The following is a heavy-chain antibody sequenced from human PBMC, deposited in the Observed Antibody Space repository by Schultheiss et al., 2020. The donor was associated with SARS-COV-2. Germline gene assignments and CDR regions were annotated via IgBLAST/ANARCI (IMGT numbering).Heavy chain of an antibody. CDR3: AKEDSGYDQAFDY. Sequence: GGSLRLSCAASGFTFSSYAMHWVRQAPGKGLEYVSAISSNGGSTYYADSVKGRFTISRDNSKNTLYLQMNSLRAEDTAVYYCAKEDSGYDQAFDYWGQGTLVTVSS. J-gene: IGHJ4*02. V-gene: IGHV3-64*04. D-gene: IGHD5-12*01. CDR2: ISSNGGST. CDR1: GFTFSSYA.